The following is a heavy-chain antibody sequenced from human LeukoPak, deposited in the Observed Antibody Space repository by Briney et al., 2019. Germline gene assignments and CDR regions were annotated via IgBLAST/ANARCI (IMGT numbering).Heavy chain of an antibody. Sequence: ASVKVSCKVSGYTFTGYYMHWVRQAPGQGLEWMGRINPNSGGTNYAQKFQGRVTMTRDTSISTAYMELSRLRSDNTAVYYCARDFGEYYDSSGYYPDYWGQGTLVTVSS. J-gene: IGHJ4*02. CDR1: GYTFTGYY. CDR3: ARDFGEYYDSSGYYPDY. D-gene: IGHD3-22*01. V-gene: IGHV1-2*06. CDR2: INPNSGGT.